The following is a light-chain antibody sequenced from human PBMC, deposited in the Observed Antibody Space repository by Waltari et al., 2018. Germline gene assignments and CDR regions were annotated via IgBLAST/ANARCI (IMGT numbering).Light chain of an antibody. J-gene: IGLJ3*02. CDR2: RNN. CDR3: ATWDDRLSGPGV. Sequence: QSVLTQPPSASGTPGQRVTISCSGSSSNIGSNYGHWYQQLPGTAPKLLIYRNNQRPSGVPDRFTGSKAGTSASLAVSGLRSEDEADYYFATWDDRLSGPGVFGGGTKLTVL. CDR1: SSNIGSNY. V-gene: IGLV1-47*01.